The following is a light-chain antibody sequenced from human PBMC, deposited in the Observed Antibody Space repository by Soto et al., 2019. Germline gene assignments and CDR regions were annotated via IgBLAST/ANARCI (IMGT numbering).Light chain of an antibody. CDR2: GSS. CDR3: HLYGGSPPHT. J-gene: IGKJ2*01. CDR1: QSVSSNH. Sequence: EIVLTQSPGTLSLSPGERATLSCRASQSVSSNHLAWYQQKPGQAPRLLIYGSSSRATGIPDRFSGSGSGPIFTLTISSLAPEDFAVYFCHLYGGSPPHTFGQGTKVEIK. V-gene: IGKV3-20*01.